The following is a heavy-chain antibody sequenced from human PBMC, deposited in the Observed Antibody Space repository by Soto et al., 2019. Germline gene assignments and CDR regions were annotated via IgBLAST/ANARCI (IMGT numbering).Heavy chain of an antibody. CDR2: ISAYNGET. J-gene: IGHJ4*02. D-gene: IGHD1-26*01. V-gene: IGHV1-18*01. CDR1: GYTVTSSV. Sequence: QVQLVPSGAEVKKPGASVKVSCKASGYTVTSSVFSSVRQAPGQGLEWMEWISAYNGETHYAQTSQGRVTMPTDPCASTSYMELRSLRCDVPPVYYCTRDSGRYMYVSDWGQVNLVRVAS. CDR3: TRDSGRYMYVSD.